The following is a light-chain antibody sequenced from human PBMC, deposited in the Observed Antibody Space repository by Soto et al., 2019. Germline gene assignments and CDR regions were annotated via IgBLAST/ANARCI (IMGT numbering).Light chain of an antibody. CDR3: QQYDSFPRT. CDR2: KAS. V-gene: IGKV1-5*03. J-gene: IGKJ1*01. CDR1: QSISNW. Sequence: DIQMTQSPSTLPASVGDRVAITCQASQSISNWLAWYQQKPGKAPKLLIYKASTLESGVPSRFSGSGSGTEFTLSISSLQPDDFATYYCQQYDSFPRTFGQGTKVEIK.